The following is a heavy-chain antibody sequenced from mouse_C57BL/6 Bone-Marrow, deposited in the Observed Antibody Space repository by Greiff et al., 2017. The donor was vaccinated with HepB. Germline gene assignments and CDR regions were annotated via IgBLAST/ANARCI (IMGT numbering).Heavy chain of an antibody. V-gene: IGHV3-6*01. CDR3: ARDSLYYYGSSYYYAMDY. Sequence: ESGPGLVKPSQSLSLTCSVTGYSITSGYYWNWIRQFPGNKLEWMGYISYDGSNNYNPSLKNRISITRDTSKNQFFLMLNSVTTEDTATYYCARDSLYYYGSSYYYAMDYWGQGTSVTVSS. CDR2: ISYDGSN. J-gene: IGHJ4*01. D-gene: IGHD1-1*01. CDR1: GYSITSGYY.